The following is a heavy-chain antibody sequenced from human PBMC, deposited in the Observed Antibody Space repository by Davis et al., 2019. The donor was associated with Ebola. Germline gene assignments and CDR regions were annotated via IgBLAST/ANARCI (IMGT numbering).Heavy chain of an antibody. CDR3: ARGQTVTIFGVAALNWFDP. J-gene: IGHJ5*02. D-gene: IGHD3-3*01. CDR1: GYTFTNYY. V-gene: IGHV1-46*01. CDR2: INPNSGRT. Sequence: ASVKVSCKAFGYTFTNYYMHWVRQAPGQGLEWMGIINPNSGRTFYAQKFQGTVTMTRDTSMSTVYMELSSLRSEDTAVYYCARGQTVTIFGVAALNWFDPWGQGTLVTVSS.